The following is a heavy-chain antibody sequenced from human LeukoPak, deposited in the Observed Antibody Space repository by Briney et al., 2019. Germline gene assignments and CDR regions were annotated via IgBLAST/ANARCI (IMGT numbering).Heavy chain of an antibody. D-gene: IGHD4-17*01. J-gene: IGHJ6*02. CDR1: GYTFINYW. CDR3: ARWDYGDYSYYYGMDV. CDR2: IYPGDSDT. V-gene: IGHV5-51*01. Sequence: GESLQISCQGSGYTFINYWIGWVRQMPGEGLQWMGIIYPGDSDTRYSPSFQGQVTISADKSISTAYLQWSSLKASDTAIYYCARWDYGDYSYYYGMDVWGQGTTVTVSS.